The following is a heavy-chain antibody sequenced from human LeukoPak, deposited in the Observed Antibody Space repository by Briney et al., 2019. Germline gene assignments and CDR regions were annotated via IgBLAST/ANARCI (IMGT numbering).Heavy chain of an antibody. V-gene: IGHV1-69*02. CDR1: GYTLTSYS. D-gene: IGHD2-2*01. CDR2: IIPILGIA. CDR3: ASGLLEYQLWGGNWFDP. Sequence: GASVKVSCKASGYTLTSYSISWVRQAPGQGLEWMGRIIPILGIANYAQKFQGRVTITADKSTSTAYMELSSLRSEDTAVYYCASGLLEYQLWGGNWFDPWGQGTLVTVSS. J-gene: IGHJ5*02.